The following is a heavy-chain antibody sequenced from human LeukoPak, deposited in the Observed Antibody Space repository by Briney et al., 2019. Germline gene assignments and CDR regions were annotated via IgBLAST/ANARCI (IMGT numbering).Heavy chain of an antibody. CDR1: GGSFSGYY. Sequence: PSETLSLTCAVYGGSFSGYYWSWIRQPPGKGLEWIGEINHSGSTNYNPSLTSRVTISVDTSKNQFSLKLSSATAADTAVYYCARAPWFDPWGQGTLVTVSS. CDR2: INHSGST. J-gene: IGHJ5*02. V-gene: IGHV4-34*01. CDR3: ARAPWFDP.